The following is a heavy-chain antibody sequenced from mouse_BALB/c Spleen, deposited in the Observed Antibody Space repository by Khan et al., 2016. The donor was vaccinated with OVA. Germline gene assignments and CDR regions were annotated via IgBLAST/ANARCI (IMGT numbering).Heavy chain of an antibody. CDR1: GFSFSSYT. Sequence: EVELVESGGGLVNPGGSLKLSCAASGFSFSSYTMSWVRQTPEKRLEWVATIRSGSTYTYYPDTLKGRFTISRDNAKNTLYLQMSSLKSEDTAMXYCTSAGNYAHWYFDVWGAGTTVTVSS. J-gene: IGHJ1*01. D-gene: IGHD2-1*01. CDR2: IRSGSTYT. CDR3: TSAGNYAHWYFDV. V-gene: IGHV5-6-4*01.